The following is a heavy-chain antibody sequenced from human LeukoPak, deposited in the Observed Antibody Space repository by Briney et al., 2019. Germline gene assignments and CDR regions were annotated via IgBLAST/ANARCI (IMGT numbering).Heavy chain of an antibody. J-gene: IGHJ5*02. Sequence: SEPLSLTCTVSGGSISSYYWGWIRQPPGKGLEWIGYIYYSGSTNYNPSLKSRVTISVDTSKNQFSLKLSSVTAADTAVYYCAREVVVPAAMYDWFDPWGQGTLVTVSS. V-gene: IGHV4-59*01. CDR1: GGSISSYY. CDR2: IYYSGST. D-gene: IGHD2-2*01. CDR3: AREVVVPAAMYDWFDP.